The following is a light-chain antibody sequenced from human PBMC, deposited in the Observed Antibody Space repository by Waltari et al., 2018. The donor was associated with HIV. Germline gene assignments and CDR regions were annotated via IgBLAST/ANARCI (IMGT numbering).Light chain of an antibody. V-gene: IGKV1-17*01. Sequence: DIQMTQSPSSLSASVGDRVTITRRASQDIKNNLGWYQQKPGKGPKRLIHVATHLQSGVPSRFSGSGSETEFTLTISSLQPEDFATYYCVQHNSYPLTFGGGTKVEIK. CDR3: VQHNSYPLT. CDR1: QDIKNN. J-gene: IGKJ4*01. CDR2: VAT.